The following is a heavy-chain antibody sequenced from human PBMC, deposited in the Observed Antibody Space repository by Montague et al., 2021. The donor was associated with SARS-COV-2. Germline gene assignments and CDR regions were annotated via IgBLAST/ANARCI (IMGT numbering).Heavy chain of an antibody. J-gene: IGHJ4*02. CDR2: IYFSGSA. D-gene: IGHD1-1*01. Sequence: SETLSLTCTVSGGAISTSSFHWGWVRQSPGKGLEWIATIYFSGSAYYNPSLKSRVSISIDTSKNKFSLQLTSVTAADTAVYYCARHAPFSDNYRRYPFNFDFWGQGPLVTVSS. CDR1: GGAISTSSFH. CDR3: ARHAPFSDNYRRYPFNFDF. V-gene: IGHV4-39*01.